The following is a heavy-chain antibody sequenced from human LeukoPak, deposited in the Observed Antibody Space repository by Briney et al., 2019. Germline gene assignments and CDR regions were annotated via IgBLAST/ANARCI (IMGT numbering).Heavy chain of an antibody. J-gene: IGHJ4*02. CDR1: GGTFSSYA. Sequence: ASVKVSCKASGGTFSSYAISWVRQAPGQGLEWMGGIIPIFGTANYAQKFQGRVTITADESTSTAYMELSSLRSEDTAVYYCAREDSSGYYPSWGYWGQGTLVTVSS. CDR2: IIPIFGTA. D-gene: IGHD3-22*01. CDR3: AREDSSGYYPSWGY. V-gene: IGHV1-69*13.